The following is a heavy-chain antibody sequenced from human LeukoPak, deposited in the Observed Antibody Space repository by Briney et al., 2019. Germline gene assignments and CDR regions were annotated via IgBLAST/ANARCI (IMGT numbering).Heavy chain of an antibody. V-gene: IGHV5-51*01. CDR2: IYPGDSDV. J-gene: IGHJ4*02. Sequence: GESLKISCQVSGSSFTTYWIAWVRQLPGKGLELMGIIYPGDSDVKYSPSFQGHVTISADKSINSADLQWRSLQASDTATYYCARLDSCGYRFWGQGTLVTVSS. D-gene: IGHD5-12*01. CDR1: GSSFTTYW. CDR3: ARLDSCGYRF.